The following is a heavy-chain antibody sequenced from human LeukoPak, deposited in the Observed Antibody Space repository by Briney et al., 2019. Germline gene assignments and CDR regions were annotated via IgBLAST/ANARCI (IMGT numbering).Heavy chain of an antibody. CDR3: ARHGEMAVITHLDS. D-gene: IGHD5-24*01. V-gene: IGHV4-39*01. CDR2: IYYTGST. CDR1: GVSISSTTYY. J-gene: IGHJ4*02. Sequence: SETLSLTWSVSGVSISSTTYYWAWIRQPPGKGLEWIATIYYTGSTYYNPSLKRRVTISVDTSKNQFSLNVISVTAADTAVYYCARHGEMAVITHLDSWGQGTLVTVFS.